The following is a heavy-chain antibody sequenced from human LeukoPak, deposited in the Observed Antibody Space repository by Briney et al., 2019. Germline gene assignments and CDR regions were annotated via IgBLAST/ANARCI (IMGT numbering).Heavy chain of an antibody. CDR3: AKVVVVPAATTKTYYFDF. Sequence: GGSLRLSCAASGFTVSSYYMTWVRQAPGKGLEWVSGISVAAGSTYYADSVKGRFTIFRDNSKNTLYLQMSSLRAEDTAVYYCAKVVVVPAATTKTYYFDFWGQGTLVTVSS. CDR1: GFTVSSYY. J-gene: IGHJ4*02. CDR2: ISVAAGST. V-gene: IGHV3-23*01. D-gene: IGHD2-2*01.